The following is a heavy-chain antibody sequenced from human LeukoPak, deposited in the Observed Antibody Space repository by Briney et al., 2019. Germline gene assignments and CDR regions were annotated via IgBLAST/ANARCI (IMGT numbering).Heavy chain of an antibody. J-gene: IGHJ4*02. Sequence: GGSLRLSCAASGFTFNIYWMSWVRQAPGKGLEWVANIKLGGGEKYYVDSVKGRFTISRDNAQNSLYLQMNSLRAEDTAVYYCARSGSYNPEQFDYWGQGTLVTVSS. CDR2: IKLGGGEK. D-gene: IGHD1-26*01. CDR3: ARSGSYNPEQFDY. CDR1: GFTFNIYW. V-gene: IGHV3-7*03.